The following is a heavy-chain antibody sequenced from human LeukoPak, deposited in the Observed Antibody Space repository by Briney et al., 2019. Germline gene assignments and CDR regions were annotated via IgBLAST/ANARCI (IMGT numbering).Heavy chain of an antibody. CDR2: IKSKTDGGTT. V-gene: IGHV3-15*01. J-gene: IGHJ3*02. CDR1: GFTFSNAW. CDR3: TSPYCSSTSCFRDAFDI. Sequence: GGSLRLSCAASGFTFSNAWMSWVRQAPGKGLEWVGRIKSKTDGGTTDYAAPVKGRFTISRDDSKNTLYLQMNSLKTEDTAVYYCTSPYCSSTSCFRDAFDIWGQGTMVTVSS. D-gene: IGHD2-2*01.